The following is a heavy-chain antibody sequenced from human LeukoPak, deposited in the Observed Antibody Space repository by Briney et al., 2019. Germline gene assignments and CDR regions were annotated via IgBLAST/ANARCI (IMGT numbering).Heavy chain of an antibody. CDR1: GFTVSSNF. V-gene: IGHV3-53*01. CDR2: IYSSGDT. Sequence: GGSLRLSCAASGFTVSSNFMSWVRQAPGKGLEWVSVIYSSGDTYYADSVKGRFTISRDNSKNTLYLQMNSLRAEDTAVYYCARDSYYGSGSYCRYTFGYWGQGTLVTVSS. J-gene: IGHJ4*02. D-gene: IGHD3-10*01. CDR3: ARDSYYGSGSYCRYTFGY.